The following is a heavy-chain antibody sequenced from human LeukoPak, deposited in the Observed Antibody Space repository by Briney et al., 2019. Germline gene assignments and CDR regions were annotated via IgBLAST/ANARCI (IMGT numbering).Heavy chain of an antibody. CDR3: ARDRGGSVSFYDY. Sequence: SETLSLTCTVSGGSISSGGYYWSWIRQHPGKGLEWIGYIYYSGSTYYNPSLKSRVTISVDTSKNQFSLKLSSVTAADTAVYYCARDRGGSVSFYDYWGQGTLVTVSS. CDR1: GGSISSGGYY. J-gene: IGHJ4*02. V-gene: IGHV4-31*03. D-gene: IGHD3-10*01. CDR2: IYYSGST.